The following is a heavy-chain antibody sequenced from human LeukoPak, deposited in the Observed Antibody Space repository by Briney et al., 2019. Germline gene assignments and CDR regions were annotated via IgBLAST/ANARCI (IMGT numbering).Heavy chain of an antibody. J-gene: IGHJ4*02. Sequence: SETLSLTCGVSGGSISSGDYSWSWIRQPPGKGLEWIGYIYYTGSTQYNPSLKSRVTMSLDKSKNQLSLKLRSVTAADTAVYYCAREAPISDSGNYYKSLGYWGQGTLVTVSS. CDR3: AREAPISDSGNYYKSLGY. CDR2: IYYTGST. V-gene: IGHV4-30-4*07. D-gene: IGHD3-10*01. CDR1: GGSISSGDYS.